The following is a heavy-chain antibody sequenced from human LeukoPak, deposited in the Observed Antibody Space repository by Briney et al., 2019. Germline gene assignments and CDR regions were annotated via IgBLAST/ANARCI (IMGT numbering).Heavy chain of an antibody. CDR1: GFTFSNAW. CDR3: TSGSITMVRGVIGDAFDI. J-gene: IGHJ3*02. CDR2: IKSKTDGGTT. V-gene: IGHV3-15*01. D-gene: IGHD3-10*01. Sequence: GGSLRLSCAASGFTFSNAWMSWVRQAPGKGLEWVGRIKSKTDGGTTDYAAPVKGRFTISRDDSKNTLYLQMNSLKTEDTAVYYCTSGSITMVRGVIGDAFDIWGQGTMVTVSS.